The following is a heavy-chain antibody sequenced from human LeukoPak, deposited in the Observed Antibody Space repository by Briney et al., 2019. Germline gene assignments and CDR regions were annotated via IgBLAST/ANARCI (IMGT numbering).Heavy chain of an antibody. CDR3: ARHVYCSSTGCYYSEYFQH. D-gene: IGHD2-2*01. V-gene: IGHV4-38-2*01. Sequence: PSETLSLTCAVSGYSISSGYYWGWIRQPPGKGLEWIGSIYHSGSTYYNPSLKSRVTISVDTSKNQFSLKLSSVTAADTAVYYCARHVYCSSTGCYYSEYFQHSGQGTLVTVSS. CDR1: GYSISSGYY. J-gene: IGHJ1*01. CDR2: IYHSGST.